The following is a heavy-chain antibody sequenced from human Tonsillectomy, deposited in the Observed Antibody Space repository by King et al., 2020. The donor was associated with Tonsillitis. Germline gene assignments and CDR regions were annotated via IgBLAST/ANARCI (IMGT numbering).Heavy chain of an antibody. V-gene: IGHV3-30*18. CDR1: GFTFSSYG. D-gene: IGHD3-10*01. CDR2: ISYDVSNK. J-gene: IGHJ6*02. Sequence: VQLVESGGGVVQPGRSLRLSCAASGFTFSSYGMHWVRQAPGKGLEWVAVISYDVSNKYYADSVKGRFTISSANSKNTLYLQMNSLRAEDTAVYYCAKDLGRGYYYYGMDVWGQGTTVTVSS. CDR3: AKDLGRGYYYYGMDV.